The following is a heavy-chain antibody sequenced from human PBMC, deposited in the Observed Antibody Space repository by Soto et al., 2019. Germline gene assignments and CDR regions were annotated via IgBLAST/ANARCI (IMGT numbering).Heavy chain of an antibody. CDR2: ISSSGSTI. CDR3: ARFAIAALQHYFDY. D-gene: IGHD6-13*01. CDR1: GFTFSSYE. J-gene: IGHJ4*02. V-gene: IGHV3-48*03. Sequence: PGGSLRLSCAASGFTFSSYEMNWVRQAPGKGLEWVSYISSSGSTIYYADSVKGRFTISRDNAKNSLYLQMNSLRAEDTAVYYCARFAIAALQHYFDYWGQGTLVTVSS.